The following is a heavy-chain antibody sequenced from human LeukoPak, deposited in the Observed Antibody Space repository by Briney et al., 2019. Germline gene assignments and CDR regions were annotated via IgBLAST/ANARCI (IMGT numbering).Heavy chain of an antibody. V-gene: IGHV3-23*01. D-gene: IGHD5-18*01. J-gene: IGHJ5*02. Sequence: PGGSLRLSCAASGFTFSSYAMSWVRQAPGKGLEWVSAISGSGGSTYYADSVEGRFTISRDNSKNTLYLQMNSLRAEDTAVYYCAKGGNRGYGFRKLFRRDWFDPWGQGTLVTVSS. CDR2: ISGSGGST. CDR3: AKGGNRGYGFRKLFRRDWFDP. CDR1: GFTFSSYA.